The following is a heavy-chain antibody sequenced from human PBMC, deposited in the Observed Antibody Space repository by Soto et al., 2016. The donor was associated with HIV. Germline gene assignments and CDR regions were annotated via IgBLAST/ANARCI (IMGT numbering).Heavy chain of an antibody. J-gene: IGHJ3*02. CDR3: ARGSVLSAFDI. V-gene: IGHV1-69*13. Sequence: QVQLVQSGAEVKKPASSVKVSCTASGGTFNSYALSWVRQAPGQGLEWMGVIIPMFDTTNYAQNFQDRVTITADEFTSTAYMELNSLRFDDTAVYYCARGSVLSAFDIWGQGTMVIVSS. CDR2: IIPMFDTT. CDR1: GGTFNSYA.